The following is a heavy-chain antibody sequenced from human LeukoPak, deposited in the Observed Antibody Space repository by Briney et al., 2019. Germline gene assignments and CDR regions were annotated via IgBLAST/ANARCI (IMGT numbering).Heavy chain of an antibody. J-gene: IGHJ5*02. V-gene: IGHV1-18*01. CDR2: ISAYNGNK. CDR3: ARVYTAVAMNWFDR. D-gene: IGHD6-19*01. CDR1: GYTFTSYG. Sequence: ASVTVSCKASGYTFTSYGISWVRQAPGKGLEWMGWISAYNGNKNYAQKLQGRVTITTDTSTSTAYMELRSLRSDDTAVYYCARVYTAVAMNWFDRWGQGTLVTVSS.